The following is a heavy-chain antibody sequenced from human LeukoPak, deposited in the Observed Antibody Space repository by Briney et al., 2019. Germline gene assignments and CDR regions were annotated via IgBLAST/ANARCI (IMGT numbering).Heavy chain of an antibody. D-gene: IGHD7-27*01. CDR3: AKEGGDWGEGYFDY. J-gene: IGHJ4*02. Sequence: PGGSLRLSCAASGFAFSYSYMSWVRRVPGKGLEWISYISSSGGTIYYADSVKGRFTISRDNAKHSLYLQMNSLRAEDTAVYYCAKEGGDWGEGYFDYWGQGTLVTVSS. V-gene: IGHV3-11*01. CDR1: GFAFSYSY. CDR2: ISSSGGTI.